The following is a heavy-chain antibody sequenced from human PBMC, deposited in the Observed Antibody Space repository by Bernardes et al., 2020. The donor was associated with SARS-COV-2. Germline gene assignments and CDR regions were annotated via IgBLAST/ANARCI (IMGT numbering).Heavy chain of an antibody. CDR3: ARSSRAAAGKFDY. D-gene: IGHD6-25*01. V-gene: IGHV4-38-2*01. CDR1: GSSITSADY. Sequence: SETLSLTCSVSGSSITSADYWGWIRQSPGKGLEWIGSIQHNGNTYYNPSLKIRVTMSVDTSKNHFFLKLSSVTAADTAVYYCARSSRAAAGKFDYWGQGTLVTVSS. J-gene: IGHJ4*02. CDR2: IQHNGNT.